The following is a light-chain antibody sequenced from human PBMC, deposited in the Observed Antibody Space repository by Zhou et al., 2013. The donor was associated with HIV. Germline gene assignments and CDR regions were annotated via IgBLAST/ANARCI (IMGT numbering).Light chain of an antibody. CDR3: QQYNSYPLT. CDR2: RAS. V-gene: IGKV1-5*03. Sequence: DIQMTQSPSTLSASVGDRVTITCRASQSIRNWLAWYQQKPGKAPNLLIYRASSLEGGVPSRFSGSGSGTEFTLTISSLQPDDFATYYCQQYNSYPLTFGGGTKVEIK. CDR1: QSIRNW. J-gene: IGKJ4*01.